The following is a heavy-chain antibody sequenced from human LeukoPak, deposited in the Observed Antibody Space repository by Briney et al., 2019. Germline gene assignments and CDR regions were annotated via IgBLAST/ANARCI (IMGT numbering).Heavy chain of an antibody. D-gene: IGHD3-9*01. CDR2: INPSGGST. V-gene: IGHV1-46*01. CDR1: GYTFTSYY. J-gene: IGHJ6*03. CDR3: ARGPSLRYFDWFSIKWGYYYYMDV. Sequence: ASVKVSCKASGYTFTSYYMHWVRQAPGQGLEWMGIINPSGGSTSYAQKFQGRVTITADKSTNTAYMELSSLRSEDTAVYYCARGPSLRYFDWFSIKWGYYYYMDVWXXGTTVTISS.